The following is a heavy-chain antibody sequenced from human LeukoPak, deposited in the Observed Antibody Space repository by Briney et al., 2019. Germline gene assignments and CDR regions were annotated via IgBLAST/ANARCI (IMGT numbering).Heavy chain of an antibody. CDR1: GGSISSGGYF. CDR3: ARATVTLVRGVTYNWFDP. V-gene: IGHV4-31*03. J-gene: IGHJ5*02. CDR2: IYYSGST. D-gene: IGHD3-10*01. Sequence: SETLSLTCTVSGGSISSGGYFWSWIRQPPGKGLEWIGYIYYSGSTYYNPSLKSRVTISVDTSKNQFSLKLSSVTAADTAVYYCARATVTLVRGVTYNWFDPWGQGTLVTVSS.